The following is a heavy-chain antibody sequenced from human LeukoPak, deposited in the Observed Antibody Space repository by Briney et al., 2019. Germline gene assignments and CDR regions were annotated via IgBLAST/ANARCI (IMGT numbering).Heavy chain of an antibody. D-gene: IGHD1-14*01. CDR1: GFAVGRNY. CDR3: ARRPGN. CDR2: IYSGGAI. Sequence: GGSLRLSCVASGFAVGRNYMSWGRQAPGKGLECVSLIYSGGAIRYADSVKGRFTISRDSSKNTLFLQMNDLTVEDTARYYCARRPGNWGQGSLVTVSS. J-gene: IGHJ4*02. V-gene: IGHV3-53*01.